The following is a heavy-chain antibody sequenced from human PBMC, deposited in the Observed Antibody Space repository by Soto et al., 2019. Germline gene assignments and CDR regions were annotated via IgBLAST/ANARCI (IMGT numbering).Heavy chain of an antibody. Sequence: QVLLVQSGADVKKPGSSVKLSCKASGGSFGNSAINWVRQTPGQGLEWLGGFIPAYRTLNFAQKFKGRVTITADESTGTAFMTLSGLASNDTAVYYCATGVIWIGYFTVDSWGQGTRVTVSS. D-gene: IGHD3-3*01. J-gene: IGHJ4*02. CDR2: FIPAYRTL. CDR1: GGSFGNSA. CDR3: ATGVIWIGYFTVDS. V-gene: IGHV1-69*01.